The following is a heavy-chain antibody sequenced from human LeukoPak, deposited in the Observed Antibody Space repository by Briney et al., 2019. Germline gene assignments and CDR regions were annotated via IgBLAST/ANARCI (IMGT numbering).Heavy chain of an antibody. D-gene: IGHD6-13*01. CDR2: ILPDGSQK. CDR3: GRLAHNAWYAIDH. J-gene: IGHJ4*02. Sequence: GGSLRLSCAASGFMFSSNWMTWVRQAPGKGLEWVANILPDGSQKYYVDSVKGRFTISRDNPKNSLYLQINSLRVDDTAVYYCGRLAHNAWYAIDHWGQGTLVTVSS. V-gene: IGHV3-7*01. CDR1: GFMFSSNW.